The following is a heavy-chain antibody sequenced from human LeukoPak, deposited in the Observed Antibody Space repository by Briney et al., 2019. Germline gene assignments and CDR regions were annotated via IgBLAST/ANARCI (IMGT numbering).Heavy chain of an antibody. J-gene: IGHJ4*02. CDR3: ASLGSPYCSSTSCPDY. CDR1: GFTFSSYS. D-gene: IGHD2-2*01. Sequence: PGGSLRLSCAASGFTFSSYSMNWVRQAPGKGLEWVSSISSSSSYIYYADSVKGRFTISRDNAKNSLYLQMNSLRAENTAVYYCASLGSPYCSSTSCPDYWGQGTLVTVSS. CDR2: ISSSSSYI. V-gene: IGHV3-21*01.